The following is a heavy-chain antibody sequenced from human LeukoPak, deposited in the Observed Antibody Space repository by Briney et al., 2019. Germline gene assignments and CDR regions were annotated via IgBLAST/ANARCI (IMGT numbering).Heavy chain of an antibody. CDR2: LFYSGST. Sequence: PSETLSLTCTVSGGSISSSNWGCIRQPPGKGLEWIAYLFYSGSTDYNPSLGSRVTISVDTSKNQFSLKLRSVTAADTAVYYCATVAVIRGVTYFDYWGQGTLVTVSS. CDR3: ATVAVIRGVTYFDY. CDR1: GGSISSSN. D-gene: IGHD3-10*01. V-gene: IGHV4-59*01. J-gene: IGHJ4*02.